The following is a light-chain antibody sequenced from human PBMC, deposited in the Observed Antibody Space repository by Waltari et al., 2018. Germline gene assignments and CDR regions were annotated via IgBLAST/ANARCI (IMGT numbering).Light chain of an antibody. Sequence: IQITQSTSSLSASVGDKVTITCRASQGISSWLAWYQQKPGKAPKLLIYAASRLQSGVPSRFSGSGSGTDYTLTISSLQPEDFATYYCQQSNNTPWTFGQGTKVEIK. CDR3: QQSNNTPWT. J-gene: IGKJ1*01. V-gene: IGKV1-12*01. CDR1: QGISSW. CDR2: AAS.